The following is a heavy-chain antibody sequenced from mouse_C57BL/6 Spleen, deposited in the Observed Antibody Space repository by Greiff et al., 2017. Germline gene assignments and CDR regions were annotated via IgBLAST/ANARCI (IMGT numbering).Heavy chain of an antibody. J-gene: IGHJ2*01. CDR3: ARSETVAHYFDY. V-gene: IGHV1-54*01. CDR2: INPGSGGT. D-gene: IGHD1-1*01. CDR1: GYAFTNYL. Sequence: VQLQQSGAELVRPGTSVKVSCKASGYAFTNYLIEWVKQRPGQGLEWIGVINPGSGGTNYNEKFKGKATLTADKSSSTAYMQLSSLTSEDSAVYFCARSETVAHYFDYWGQGTTLTVSS.